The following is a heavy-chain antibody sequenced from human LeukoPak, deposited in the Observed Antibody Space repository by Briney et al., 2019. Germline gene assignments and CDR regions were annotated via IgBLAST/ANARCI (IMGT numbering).Heavy chain of an antibody. CDR3: ARVLQNYYYLDV. V-gene: IGHV4-59*11. CDR2: IYDSEST. Sequence: SETLSLTCTVSGGSISGHYWSWVRQPPGKGLEWIGNIYDSESTHYKSSLKSRVTISVDTSKNQFSLRLSSVTAADTAVYYCARVLQNYYYLDVWGKGTTVTVSS. D-gene: IGHD3-3*01. J-gene: IGHJ6*03. CDR1: GGSISGHY.